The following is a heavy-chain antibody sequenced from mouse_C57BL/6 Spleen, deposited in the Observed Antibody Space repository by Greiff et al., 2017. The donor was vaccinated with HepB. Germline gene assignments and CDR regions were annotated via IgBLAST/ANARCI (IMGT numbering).Heavy chain of an antibody. CDR2: IDPENGDT. Sequence: EVQLVESGAELVRPGASVKLSCTASGFNIKDDYMHWVKQRPEQGLEWIGWIDPENGDTEYASKFQGKATITADTSSNTAYLQLSSLTSEDTAVYYCTTFITRGYFDYWGQGTTLTVSS. CDR1: GFNIKDDY. J-gene: IGHJ2*01. CDR3: TTFITRGYFDY. V-gene: IGHV14-4*01. D-gene: IGHD1-1*01.